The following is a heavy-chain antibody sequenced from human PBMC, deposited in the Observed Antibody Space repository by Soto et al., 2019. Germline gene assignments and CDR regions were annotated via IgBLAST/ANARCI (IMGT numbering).Heavy chain of an antibody. CDR1: GFTFDDYA. V-gene: IGHV3-9*01. CDR3: AKDSGAYYYYGMDV. D-gene: IGHD1-26*01. J-gene: IGHJ6*02. CDR2: ISWNSGSI. Sequence: GGSLRLSCAASGFTFDDYAMHWVRQAPGKGLEWVSGISWNSGSIGYADSVKGRFTISRDNAKNSLYLQMNSLRAEDTALYYCAKDSGAYYYYGMDVWGQGTTVTVSS.